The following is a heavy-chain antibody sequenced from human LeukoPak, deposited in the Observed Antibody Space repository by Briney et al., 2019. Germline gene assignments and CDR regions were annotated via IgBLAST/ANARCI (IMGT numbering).Heavy chain of an antibody. CDR2: IYHSGST. CDR3: AKEGLYGLPPFHY. CDR1: GYSISSGYY. J-gene: IGHJ4*02. Sequence: MPSETLSLTCTVSGYSISSGYYWGWIRQPPGKGLEWIGSIYHSGSTYYNPSLKSRVTISVDTSKNQFSLKLSSVTAADTAVYYCAKEGLYGLPPFHYWGQGTLVTVSS. D-gene: IGHD2-2*02. V-gene: IGHV4-38-2*02.